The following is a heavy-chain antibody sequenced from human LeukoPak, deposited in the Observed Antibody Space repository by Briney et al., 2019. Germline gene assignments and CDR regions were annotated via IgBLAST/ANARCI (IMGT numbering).Heavy chain of an antibody. CDR1: GGSISSGGYS. CDR3: ATAKTGTTSGWFDP. D-gene: IGHD1-1*01. V-gene: IGHV4-30-2*01. Sequence: PSETLSLTCAVSGGSISSGGYSWSWIRQPPGKGLEWIGYIYHSGGTYYNPSLKSRVTISVDRSKNQFSLKLSSVTAADTAVYYCATAKTGTTSGWFDPWGQGTLVTVSS. J-gene: IGHJ5*02. CDR2: IYHSGGT.